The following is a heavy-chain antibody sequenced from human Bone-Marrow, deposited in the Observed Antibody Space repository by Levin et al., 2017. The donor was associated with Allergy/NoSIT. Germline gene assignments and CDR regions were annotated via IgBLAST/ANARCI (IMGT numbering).Heavy chain of an antibody. CDR2: ISSRSDTI. CDR1: GFTFSYYT. CDR3: ATLTDHADY. Sequence: GGSLRLSCEASGFTFSYYTMNWVRQVPGKALEWISFISSRSDTIYYADSVKGRFIISRDNVKNSVSLEMNSLRVEDTAVYYCATLTDHADYWGQGTLVSVSS. V-gene: IGHV3-48*01. J-gene: IGHJ4*02.